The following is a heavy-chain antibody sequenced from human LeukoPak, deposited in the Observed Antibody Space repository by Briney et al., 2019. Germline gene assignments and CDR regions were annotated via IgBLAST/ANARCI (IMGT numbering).Heavy chain of an antibody. CDR3: ARVSGNGWLRLSGGGLDAFDI. Sequence: GGSLRLSCETSGFIFSNCWMTWVRQAPGKGLEWVANIKQDGTEKYYVDSVKGRFTISRDNAKRSLFLQMNSLRAEDTAVYYCARVSGNGWLRLSGGGLDAFDIWGQGTMVTVSS. CDR1: GFIFSNCW. D-gene: IGHD6-19*01. J-gene: IGHJ3*02. CDR2: IKQDGTEK. V-gene: IGHV3-7*01.